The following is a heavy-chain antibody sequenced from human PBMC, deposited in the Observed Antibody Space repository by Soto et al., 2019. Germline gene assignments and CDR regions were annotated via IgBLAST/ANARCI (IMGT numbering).Heavy chain of an antibody. CDR2: IWYDGSNK. J-gene: IGHJ4*02. Sequence: QVQLVESGGGVVQPGRSLRLSCAASGFTFSSYGMHWVRQAPGKGLEWAAVIWYDGSNKYYADSVKGRFTISRDNSKNTLYLQMNSLRAEDTAVYYCARARTPYGDLYYFDYWGQGTLVTVSS. CDR3: ARARTPYGDLYYFDY. D-gene: IGHD4-17*01. CDR1: GFTFSSYG. V-gene: IGHV3-33*01.